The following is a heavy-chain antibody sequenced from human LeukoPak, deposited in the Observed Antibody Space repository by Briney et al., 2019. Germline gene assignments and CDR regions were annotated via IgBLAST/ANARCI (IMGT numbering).Heavy chain of an antibody. CDR1: GFTFSSYS. Sequence: GGSLRLSCAASGFTFSSYSMNWVRQAPGKGLEWVSYISSSSSTIYYADSVKGRFTISRDNAKNSLYLQMNSLRAEDTAVYYCARGESVTTPNYYYYYMDVWGKGTTVTVSS. D-gene: IGHD4-17*01. J-gene: IGHJ6*03. V-gene: IGHV3-48*01. CDR2: ISSSSSTI. CDR3: ARGESVTTPNYYYYYMDV.